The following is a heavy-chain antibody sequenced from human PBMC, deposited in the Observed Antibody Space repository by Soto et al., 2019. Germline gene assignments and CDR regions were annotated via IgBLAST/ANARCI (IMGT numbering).Heavy chain of an antibody. D-gene: IGHD6-6*01. CDR2: IYYSGST. J-gene: IGHJ4*02. CDR1: GGSISSSSYY. CDR3: ARGEYSSSSFDY. V-gene: IGHV4-39*01. Sequence: SETVSLTCTVSGGSISSSSYYWGWIRQPPGKGLEWIGSIYYSGSTYYNPSLKSRVTISVDTSKNQFSLKLSSVTAADTAVYYCARGEYSSSSFDYWGQGTLVTVSS.